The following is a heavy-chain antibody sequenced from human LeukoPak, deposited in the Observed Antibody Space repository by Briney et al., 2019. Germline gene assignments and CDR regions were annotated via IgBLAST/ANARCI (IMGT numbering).Heavy chain of an antibody. D-gene: IGHD6-6*01. J-gene: IGHJ4*02. V-gene: IGHV1-2*02. Sequence: ASVTVSCKASGYTFAGYYMHWVRQAPGQGLEWMGWINPNSGGTNYAQKFQGRVTMTRDTSISTAYMELSRLRSDDTAVYYCARDSSSSYPNYFDYWGQGALVTVSS. CDR3: ARDSSSSYPNYFDY. CDR1: GYTFAGYY. CDR2: INPNSGGT.